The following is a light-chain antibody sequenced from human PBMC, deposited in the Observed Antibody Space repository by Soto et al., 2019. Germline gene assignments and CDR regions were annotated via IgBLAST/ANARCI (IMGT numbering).Light chain of an antibody. Sequence: SYELTQPLSVSVALGQTARITCGGNNIGSKNVQWYQQKPGQAPVLVIYRDTNRPSGIPERFSGSNSGNTATLTIGRAQAGDEADYYCQVWDSSTVVFGGGTKLTVL. CDR3: QVWDSSTVV. CDR2: RDT. V-gene: IGLV3-9*01. CDR1: NIGSKN. J-gene: IGLJ2*01.